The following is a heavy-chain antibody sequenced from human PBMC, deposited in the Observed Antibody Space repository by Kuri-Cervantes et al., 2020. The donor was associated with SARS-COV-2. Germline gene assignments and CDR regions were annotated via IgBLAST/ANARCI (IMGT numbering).Heavy chain of an antibody. Sequence: SVKVSCKTSGGTFSSYTISWVRQAPGQGLEWMGGIIPIFGTANYAQKFQGRVTITADESMSTVYMELTSLRSDDTAMYYCARDCSGTDCNVIVYALSDWGQGTLVTVSS. CDR1: GGTFSSYT. CDR2: IIPIFGTA. CDR3: ARDCSGTDCNVIVYALSD. V-gene: IGHV1-69*13. J-gene: IGHJ4*02. D-gene: IGHD2-8*01.